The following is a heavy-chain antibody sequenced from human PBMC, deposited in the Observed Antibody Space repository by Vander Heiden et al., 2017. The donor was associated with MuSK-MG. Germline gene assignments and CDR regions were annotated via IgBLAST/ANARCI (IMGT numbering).Heavy chain of an antibody. J-gene: IGHJ3*02. D-gene: IGHD1-20*01. V-gene: IGHV3-23*04. CDR2: ISGSGSNT. CDR3: AKGRYNWNHGRDGFDI. CDR1: GFRFGVYG. Sequence: EVQLVESGGGLVQPGGSLRLSCAASGFRFGVYGMSWVRQAQGKGLERVSRISGSGSNTYYTDSVKGRFTISRDSSKSTVSLQMNSLTVEDTAIYYCAKGRYNWNHGRDGFDIWCEGTMVTLS.